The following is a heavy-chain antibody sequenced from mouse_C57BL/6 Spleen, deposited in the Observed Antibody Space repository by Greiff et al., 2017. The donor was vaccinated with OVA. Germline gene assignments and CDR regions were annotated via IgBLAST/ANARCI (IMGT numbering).Heavy chain of an antibody. CDR2: IYPSDSET. Sequence: QVHVKQPGAELVRPGSSVKLSCKASGYTFTSYWMDWVKQRPGQGLEWIGNIYPSDSETHYNQKFKDKATLTVDKSSSTAYMQLSSLTSEDSAVYYCARWRGDWDKYFDDWGQGTTLTVSS. J-gene: IGHJ2*01. V-gene: IGHV1-61*01. CDR3: ARWRGDWDKYFDD. D-gene: IGHD4-1*01. CDR1: GYTFTSYW.